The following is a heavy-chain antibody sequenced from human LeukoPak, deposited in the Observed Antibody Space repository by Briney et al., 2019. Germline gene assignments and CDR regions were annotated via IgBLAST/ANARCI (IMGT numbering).Heavy chain of an antibody. CDR3: ARDSYGSGSYYPY. CDR1: GYTFTSYA. D-gene: IGHD3-10*01. Sequence: GASVKVSCKASGYTFTSYAMHWVRQTPGQRLEWMGWINAGNGNTKYSQKFQGRVTITRDTSASTAYMELSSLRSEDTAVYYCARDSYGSGSYYPYWGQGTLVTVSS. CDR2: INAGNGNT. J-gene: IGHJ4*02. V-gene: IGHV1-3*01.